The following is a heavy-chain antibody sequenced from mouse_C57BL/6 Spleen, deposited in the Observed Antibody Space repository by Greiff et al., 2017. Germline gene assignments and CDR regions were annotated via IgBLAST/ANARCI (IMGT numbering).Heavy chain of an antibody. CDR3: ARENAVDMDY. D-gene: IGHD1-1*01. J-gene: IGHJ4*01. Sequence: QVQLQQSGPELVKPGASVKISCKASGYAFSSSWMNWVKQRPGKGLEWIGRIYPGDGDTNYNGKFKGKATLNADKSSSTAYMQLSSLTSEDSAVYCCARENAVDMDYWGQGTSVTVSS. V-gene: IGHV1-82*01. CDR1: GYAFSSSW. CDR2: IYPGDGDT.